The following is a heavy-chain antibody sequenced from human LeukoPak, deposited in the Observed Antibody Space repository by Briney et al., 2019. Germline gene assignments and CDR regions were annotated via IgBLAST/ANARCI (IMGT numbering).Heavy chain of an antibody. D-gene: IGHD3-10*01. CDR3: ARLAALVRGVIDY. Sequence: SGGSLRLSCAASGFVVSGNYMSWVRQAPGKGLEWVSVLRNDGSTNYADSVKGRFTISRDNSKNTLYLQLNNLRAEDTAVYYCARLAALVRGVIDYWGQGTLVTVSS. CDR1: GFVVSGNY. V-gene: IGHV3-66*04. CDR2: LRNDGST. J-gene: IGHJ4*02.